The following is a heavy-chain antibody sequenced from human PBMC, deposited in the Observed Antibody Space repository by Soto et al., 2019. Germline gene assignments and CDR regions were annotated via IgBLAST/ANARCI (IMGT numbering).Heavy chain of an antibody. V-gene: IGHV3-7*03. J-gene: IGHJ5*02. CDR1: GFSFSSYW. D-gene: IGHD4-4*01. CDR2: IKEDGGEQ. Sequence: QTVGSLRLSCAASGFSFSSYWMSWVRQAPGKGPEWVANIKEDGGEQHYVDSVKGRFTISRDNTENSLFLQMNNLRAEDSAIYYCAITTSTVSYWFDPWGPGTQVTVSS. CDR3: AITTSTVSYWFDP.